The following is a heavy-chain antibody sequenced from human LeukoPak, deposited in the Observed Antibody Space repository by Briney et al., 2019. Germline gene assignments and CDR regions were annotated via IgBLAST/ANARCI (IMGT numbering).Heavy chain of an antibody. J-gene: IGHJ5*02. D-gene: IGHD2-15*01. CDR2: IYYSGST. CDR1: GGSISSYY. Sequence: SETLSLTCTVSGGSISSYYWSWIRQPAGKGLEWIGYIYYSGSTNYNPSLESRVTISVDTSKNQFSLKLSSVTAADTAVYYCARVNTQGVPSPWGQGILVTVSS. CDR3: ARVNTQGVPSP. V-gene: IGHV4-59*08.